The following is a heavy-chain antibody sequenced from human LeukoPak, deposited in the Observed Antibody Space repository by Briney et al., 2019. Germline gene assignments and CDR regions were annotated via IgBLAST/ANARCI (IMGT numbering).Heavy chain of an antibody. CDR3: ARVPNQSKYSVGNY. CDR2: IYHSGST. J-gene: IGHJ4*02. V-gene: IGHV4-31*03. Sequence: SETLSLTCTVSGVSISSGDYYWSWIRQHPGKGLEWIGYIYHSGSTYYDPSLKSRTTISVDTSKNQFSLKLSSVTAADTAVYYCARVPNQSKYSVGNYWGQGTLVTVSS. CDR1: GVSISSGDYY. D-gene: IGHD1-14*01.